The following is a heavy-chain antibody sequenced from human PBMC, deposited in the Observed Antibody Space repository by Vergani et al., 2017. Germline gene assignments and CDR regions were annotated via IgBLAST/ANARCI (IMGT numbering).Heavy chain of an antibody. CDR3: VRVKGSNWNDHLYDI. CDR1: GFTFRNYA. J-gene: IGHJ3*02. D-gene: IGHD1-1*01. CDR2: IRNKANDYTT. Sequence: EVQLLESGGGLAQPGGSLRLSCAASGFTFRNYAMTWVRQAPGKGLEWVGRIRNKANDYTTQYAASVKGRFTISRDDSKSYLYLQMNSLQTEDTALYYFVRVKGSNWNDHLYDIWGQGTLVTVSS. V-gene: IGHV3-72*01.